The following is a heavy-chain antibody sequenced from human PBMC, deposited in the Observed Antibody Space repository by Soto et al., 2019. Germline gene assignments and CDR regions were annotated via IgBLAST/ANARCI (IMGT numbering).Heavy chain of an antibody. CDR2: IGTAGDP. J-gene: IGHJ6*02. Sequence: GGSLRLSCAASGFTFSSYDMHWVRQATGKGLEWVSAIGTAGDPYYPGSVKGRFTISRENAKNSLYLQMNSLRAGGTAVYYCARASFPYGMDVWGQGTTVTVSS. CDR1: GFTFSSYD. D-gene: IGHD3-16*02. CDR3: ARASFPYGMDV. V-gene: IGHV3-13*05.